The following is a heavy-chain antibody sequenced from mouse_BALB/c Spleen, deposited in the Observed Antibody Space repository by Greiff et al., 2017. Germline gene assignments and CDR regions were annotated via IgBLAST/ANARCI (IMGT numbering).Heavy chain of an antibody. CDR2: INPGSGGT. CDR3: ARTNWDEFAY. CDR1: GYAFTNYL. J-gene: IGHJ3*01. D-gene: IGHD4-1*01. V-gene: IGHV1-54*01. Sequence: QVQLQQSGAELVRPGTSVKVSCKASGYAFTNYLIEWVKQRPGQGLEWIGVINPGSGGTNYNEKFKGKATLTADKSSSTAYMQLSSLTSDDSAVYFCARTNWDEFAYWGQGTLVTVSA.